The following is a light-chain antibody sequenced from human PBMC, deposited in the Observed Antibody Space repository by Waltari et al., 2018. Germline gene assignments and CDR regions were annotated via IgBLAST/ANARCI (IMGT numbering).Light chain of an antibody. CDR3: QQYYDWCRVT. CDR2: GAS. V-gene: IGKV3D-15*02. CDR1: QSVSGN. Sequence: EIVMMQSPATLSVSTGERANLSCRASQSVSGNLAWYQQKPGQAPRLLIYGASTRATGIPARFSGSASGTEFTLTISSLQSEDSAVYYCQQYYDWCRVTFGQGTRLEIK. J-gene: IGKJ5*01.